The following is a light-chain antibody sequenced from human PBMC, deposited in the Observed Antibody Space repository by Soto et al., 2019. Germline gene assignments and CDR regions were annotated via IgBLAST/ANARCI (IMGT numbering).Light chain of an antibody. Sequence: EIVMTQSPATLSVSPGERATLSCRASQTVNSNLAWYQKKPGQAPRLLIYGASTRAPGIPARFSGSGSGTEFTLTISSLQSEDFAVYYCQQYNNWPPLTFGGGTKVEI. J-gene: IGKJ4*01. CDR3: QQYNNWPPLT. CDR1: QTVNSN. CDR2: GAS. V-gene: IGKV3D-15*01.